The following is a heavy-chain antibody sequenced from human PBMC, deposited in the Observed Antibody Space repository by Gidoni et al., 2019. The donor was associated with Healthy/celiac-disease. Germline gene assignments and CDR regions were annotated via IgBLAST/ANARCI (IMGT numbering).Heavy chain of an antibody. J-gene: IGHJ3*02. V-gene: IGHV3-23*01. Sequence: EVQLLASGGGLVQPGGSLRLSCAASGLTFSSYAMSWVRQAPGKGLEWVSAISGSGGSTYNADSGKGRFTISRDNSKNTLYLKMNSLRAEDTAVYYCAKDLNWNDFDAFDIWGQGTMVTVSS. CDR2: ISGSGGST. CDR1: GLTFSSYA. CDR3: AKDLNWNDFDAFDI. D-gene: IGHD1-20*01.